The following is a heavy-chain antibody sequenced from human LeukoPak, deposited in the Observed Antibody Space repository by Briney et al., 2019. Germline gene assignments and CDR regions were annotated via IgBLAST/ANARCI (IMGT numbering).Heavy chain of an antibody. CDR3: ARGADGVSSNSRGWFDP. CDR1: GFTFSSYG. V-gene: IGHV3-30*02. J-gene: IGHJ5*02. Sequence: PGGSLRLSCAASGFTFSSYGMHWVRQAPGKGLEWVAFIRYDGSNKYYADSVKGRFIISRDNAKDSLYLQMNSLRAEDTAVYYCARGADGVSSNSRGWFDPWGQGTLVTVSS. CDR2: IRYDGSNK. D-gene: IGHD2-15*01.